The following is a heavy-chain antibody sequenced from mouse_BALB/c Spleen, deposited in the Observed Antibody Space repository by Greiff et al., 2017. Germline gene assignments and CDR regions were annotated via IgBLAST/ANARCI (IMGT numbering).Heavy chain of an antibody. CDR1: GFTFSSYG. D-gene: IGHD1-2*01. CDR2: ISSGGSYT. J-gene: IGHJ2*01. V-gene: IGHV5-6*01. CDR3: ARQATATGYFDY. Sequence: EVQGVESGGDLVKPGGSLKLSCAASGFTFSSYGMSWVRQTPDKRLERVATISSGGSYTYYPDSVKGRFTISRDNAKNTLYLQMSSLKSEDTAMYYCARQATATGYFDYWGKGTTLTVSS.